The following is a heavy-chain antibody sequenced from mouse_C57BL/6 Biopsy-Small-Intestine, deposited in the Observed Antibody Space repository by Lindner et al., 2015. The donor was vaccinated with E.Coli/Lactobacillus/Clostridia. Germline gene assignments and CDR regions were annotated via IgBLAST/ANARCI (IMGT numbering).Heavy chain of an antibody. CDR2: ISPYNGNT. J-gene: IGHJ1*01. CDR1: GYTFSNYV. D-gene: IGHD1-1*01. CDR3: ARVDWGDYYYYYVMDV. Sequence: SVKVSCKASGYTFSNYVISWVRQAPGQGLEWLGWISPYNGNTKYAQRLQGRVTMTTDTSTSTAYMEVRSLTSDDTAVYYCARVDWGDYYYYYVMDVWGQGTTVTVSS. V-gene: IGHV1-79*01.